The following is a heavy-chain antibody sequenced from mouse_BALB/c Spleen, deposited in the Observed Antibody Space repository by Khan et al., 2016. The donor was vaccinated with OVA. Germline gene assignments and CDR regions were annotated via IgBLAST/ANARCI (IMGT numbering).Heavy chain of an antibody. CDR3: ARCPYGNFAY. D-gene: IGHD2-1*01. J-gene: IGHJ3*01. Sequence: EVELVESGGGLVKPGGSLKLSCAASGFTFSTYAMSWVRQTPEKRLEWVATISSDGDYTYFPDNVTGRFTISRDNAKNTLCLQMTSLRSEDTAMYYWARCPYGNFAYWGQGTLVTVSA. V-gene: IGHV5-9-3*01. CDR2: ISSDGDYT. CDR1: GFTFSTYA.